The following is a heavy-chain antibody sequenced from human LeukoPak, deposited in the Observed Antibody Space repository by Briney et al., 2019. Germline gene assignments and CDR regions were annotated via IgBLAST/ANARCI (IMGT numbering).Heavy chain of an antibody. V-gene: IGHV3-23*01. Sequence: GGSLRLSCAASGFTFSSYAMSWVRQAPGKGLEWVSAISGSGGSTYYADSVKGRFTISRDNSKNTLYLQMNSLRAEDTAVYYCAKLGSARYCSSTSCYTGMDYWGQGTLVTVSS. CDR1: GFTFSSYA. D-gene: IGHD2-2*02. J-gene: IGHJ4*02. CDR3: AKLGSARYCSSTSCYTGMDY. CDR2: ISGSGGST.